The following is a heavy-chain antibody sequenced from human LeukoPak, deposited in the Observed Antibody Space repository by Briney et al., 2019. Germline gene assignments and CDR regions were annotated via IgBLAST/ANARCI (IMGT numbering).Heavy chain of an antibody. Sequence: PGGSLRLSCAASGFTFSSYGMHWVRQAPGKGLEWVAVISYDGSNKYYADSVKGRFTISRDNSKNTLYLQMNSLRAEDTAVYYCARVLGVAVAGSFDYWGQGTLVTVSS. J-gene: IGHJ4*02. CDR1: GFTFSSYG. CDR2: ISYDGSNK. D-gene: IGHD6-19*01. V-gene: IGHV3-30*03. CDR3: ARVLGVAVAGSFDY.